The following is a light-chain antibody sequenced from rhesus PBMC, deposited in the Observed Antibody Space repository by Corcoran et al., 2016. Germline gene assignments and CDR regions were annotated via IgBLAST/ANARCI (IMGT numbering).Light chain of an antibody. J-gene: IGKJ2*01. CDR3: QQYSSWPQYS. V-gene: IGKV3-42*02. CDR2: DAC. Sequence: ETVVTQSPATLSLSPGERATLSCRASQSVGSNLAWYQQKPGQAPKLLIYDACRRATGIPDRFSGSEAGPEYTLTISSLEPEVFAVYYCQQYSSWPQYSFGQGTKVEIK. CDR1: QSVGSN.